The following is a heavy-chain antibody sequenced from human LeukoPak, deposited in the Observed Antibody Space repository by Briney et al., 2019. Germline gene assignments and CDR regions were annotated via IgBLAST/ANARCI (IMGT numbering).Heavy chain of an antibody. CDR2: ISAYNGNT. Sequence: GGSVTVSCKASGYTFTSYGISWVRQAPGQGLEWMGWISAYNGNTNYAQKLQGRVTMTTDTSTSTAYMEMRSLRSDDTAVYYCARDVSSSWYPSSGYWGQGTLVTVSS. CDR1: GYTFTSYG. J-gene: IGHJ4*02. CDR3: ARDVSSSWYPSSGY. D-gene: IGHD6-13*01. V-gene: IGHV1-18*01.